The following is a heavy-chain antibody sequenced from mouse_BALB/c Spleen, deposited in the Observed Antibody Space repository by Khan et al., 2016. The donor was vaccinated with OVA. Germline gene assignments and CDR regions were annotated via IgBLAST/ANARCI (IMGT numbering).Heavy chain of an antibody. V-gene: IGHV1-77*01. J-gene: IGHJ3*01. CDR2: ISPGSGDT. CDR1: GYTFTDYY. D-gene: IGHD1-2*01. Sequence: QVRLQQSGAELARPGASVKLSCKASGYTFTDYYINWVKQRTGQGLEWIGEISPGSGDTYYNEKFKGKATLTADKSSSTAYMQVNSLTSEASAVYFCARRNYFGYTFAYWGQGTLVTVSA. CDR3: ARRNYFGYTFAY.